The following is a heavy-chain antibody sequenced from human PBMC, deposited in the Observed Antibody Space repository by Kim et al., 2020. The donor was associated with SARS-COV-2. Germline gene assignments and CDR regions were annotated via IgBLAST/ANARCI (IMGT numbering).Heavy chain of an antibody. CDR3: ATRAWAAAGIAFDI. Sequence: AQKSQGRVTMTADTSTGTAYMELSSLRSEDTAVYYCATRAWAAAGIAFDIWGQGTMATVSS. V-gene: IGHV1-24*01. D-gene: IGHD6-13*01. J-gene: IGHJ3*02.